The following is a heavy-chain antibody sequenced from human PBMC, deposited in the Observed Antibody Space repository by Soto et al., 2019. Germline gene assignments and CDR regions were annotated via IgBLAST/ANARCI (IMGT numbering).Heavy chain of an antibody. CDR1: GGSVSSISYY. CDR3: ARHARGKFNSKWFDP. Sequence: SETLSLTCTVYGGSVSSISYYWGWIRQPPGKGLEWIAYMYSSGSPYYNPSLKTRVTISVDTFKNQFSLKLSSVTAADTAIYYCARHARGKFNSKWFDPWGQGTLVTVSS. D-gene: IGHD3-10*01. V-gene: IGHV4-39*01. J-gene: IGHJ5*02. CDR2: MYSSGSP.